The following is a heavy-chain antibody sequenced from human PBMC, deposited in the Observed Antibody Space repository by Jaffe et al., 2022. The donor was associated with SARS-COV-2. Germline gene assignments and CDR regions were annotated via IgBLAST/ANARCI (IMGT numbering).Heavy chain of an antibody. Sequence: QVQLVQSGAEVKKPGASVKVSCKASGYTFTSYGISWVRQAPGQGLEWMGWISAYNGNTNYAQKLQGRVTMTTDTSTSTAYMELRSLRSDDTAVYYCARDSDVRYYYDSSGPPDYWGQGTLVTVSS. D-gene: IGHD3-22*01. J-gene: IGHJ4*02. CDR1: GYTFTSYG. V-gene: IGHV1-18*01. CDR2: ISAYNGNT. CDR3: ARDSDVRYYYDSSGPPDY.